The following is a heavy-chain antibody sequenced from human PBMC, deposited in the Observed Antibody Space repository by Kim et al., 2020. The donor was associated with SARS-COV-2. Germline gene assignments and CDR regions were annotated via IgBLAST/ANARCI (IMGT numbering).Heavy chain of an antibody. J-gene: IGHJ5*02. D-gene: IGHD2-2*01. CDR1: GGSISSGGYY. CDR2: IYYSGST. CDR3: ARYYCSSTSRAFCGYNWFDP. Sequence: SETLSLTCTVSGGSISSGGYYWSWIRQHPGKGLEWIGYIYYSGSTYYNPSLKSRVTISVDTSKNQFSLKLSSVTAADTAVYYCARYYCSSTSRAFCGYNWFDPWGQGTLVTVSS. V-gene: IGHV4-31*03.